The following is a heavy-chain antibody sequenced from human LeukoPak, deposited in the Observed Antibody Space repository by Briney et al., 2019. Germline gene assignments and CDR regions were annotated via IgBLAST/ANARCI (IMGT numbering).Heavy chain of an antibody. V-gene: IGHV3-23*01. CDR2: ISGSGGST. CDR1: GFTFSSYA. CDR3: ASTNHYYGSGTYDYYFDY. Sequence: SGGSLRLSCAASGFTFSSYAMSWVRQAPGKGLEWVSAISGSGGSTYYADSVKGRFTISRDNAKNSLYLQMTSLRAEDTAVYYCASTNHYYGSGTYDYYFDYWGQGTLVTVSS. D-gene: IGHD3-10*01. J-gene: IGHJ4*02.